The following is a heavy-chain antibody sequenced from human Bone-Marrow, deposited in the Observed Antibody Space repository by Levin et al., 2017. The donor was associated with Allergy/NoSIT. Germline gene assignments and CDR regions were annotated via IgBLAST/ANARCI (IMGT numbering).Heavy chain of an antibody. Sequence: GESLKISCKASGYNFDTFWIAWVRQMPGKGLEWMGIIYGGDSDTRYSPSFQGQVTISVDKSMATAYLQWTTLTPSDTAIYFCARHLPISFGGNSDFDFWGLGTQVTVSS. CDR1: GYNFDTFW. CDR2: IYGGDSDT. V-gene: IGHV5-51*01. D-gene: IGHD4-23*01. CDR3: ARHLPISFGGNSDFDF. J-gene: IGHJ4*02.